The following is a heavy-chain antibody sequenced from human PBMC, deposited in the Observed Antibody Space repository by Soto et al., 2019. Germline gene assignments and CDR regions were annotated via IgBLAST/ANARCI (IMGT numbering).Heavy chain of an antibody. CDR1: GFTFSAHY. Sequence: SGGSLRLSCAAPGFTFSAHYMDWVRQAPGKGLEWVGLIKNKANSYTSEYAASVEGRFTISREDSQNSLYLQMNSLKTEDTAVYYCARVSLVGPSGGRYFDYWGQGSQVTVS. V-gene: IGHV3-72*01. D-gene: IGHD1-26*01. CDR2: IKNKANSYTS. CDR3: ARVSLVGPSGGRYFDY. J-gene: IGHJ4*02.